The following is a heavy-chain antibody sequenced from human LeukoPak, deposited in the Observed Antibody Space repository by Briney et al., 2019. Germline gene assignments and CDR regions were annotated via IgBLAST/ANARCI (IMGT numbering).Heavy chain of an antibody. CDR3: AREKGRYGDYPPQFPIY. CDR2: ISSSSSYI. Sequence: PGGSLRLSCAASGFTFSSYSMNWVRQAPGKGLEWVSSISSSSSYIYYADSVKGRFTISRDNAKNSLYLQMNSLRAEDTAVYYCAREKGRYGDYPPQFPIYWGQGTLVTVSS. V-gene: IGHV3-21*01. D-gene: IGHD4-17*01. CDR1: GFTFSSYS. J-gene: IGHJ4*02.